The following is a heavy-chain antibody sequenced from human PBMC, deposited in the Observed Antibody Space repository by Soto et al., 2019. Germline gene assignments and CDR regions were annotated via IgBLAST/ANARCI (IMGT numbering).Heavy chain of an antibody. J-gene: IGHJ4*02. CDR2: MHYSGST. D-gene: IGHD1-26*01. V-gene: IGHV4-61*01. CDR1: GGSVTSTSYY. CDR3: ARAWEHPGFDY. Sequence: SETLSLTCTVSGGSVTSTSYYWSWIRQPPGKGLEWMGYMHYSGSTNYNPSLKSRVTISVDTSKNQFSLKLSSVTAADTAEYYCARAWEHPGFDYWGQGXLVTVSS.